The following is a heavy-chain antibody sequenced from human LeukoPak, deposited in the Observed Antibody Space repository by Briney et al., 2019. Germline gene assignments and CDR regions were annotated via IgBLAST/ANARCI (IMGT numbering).Heavy chain of an antibody. CDR2: VNCGDGYT. V-gene: IGHV1-46*01. CDR3: ARDRGGSYSIDY. Sequence: GASVKVSCKTSGYTFTSSHAHWVRQAPGQGLEWMGLVNCGDGYTNYAQKFQGRVSVTADTSTSTLYMDLTSVTTEDTAIYYCARDRGGSYSIDYWGQGTLVTVSS. CDR1: GYTFTSSH. J-gene: IGHJ4*02. D-gene: IGHD1-26*01.